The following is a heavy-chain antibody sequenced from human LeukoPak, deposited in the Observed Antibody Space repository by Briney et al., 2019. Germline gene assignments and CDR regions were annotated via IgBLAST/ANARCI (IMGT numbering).Heavy chain of an antibody. CDR2: ISYDGSNK. D-gene: IGHD3-10*01. CDR3: AREGGEFDAFDI. Sequence: HPGGSLRLSCAASGFTFSSYAMHWVRQAPGKGLEWVTVISYDGSNKYYADSVKGRFTISRDNSKNTLYLQMNSLRAEDTAVYYCAREGGEFDAFDIWGQGTMVTVSS. J-gene: IGHJ3*02. V-gene: IGHV3-30-3*01. CDR1: GFTFSSYA.